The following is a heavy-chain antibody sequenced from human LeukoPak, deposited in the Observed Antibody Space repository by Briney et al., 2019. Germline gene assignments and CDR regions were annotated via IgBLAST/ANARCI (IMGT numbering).Heavy chain of an antibody. CDR3: ARGVTTRKPFDY. CDR2: IIPIFGTA. V-gene: IGHV1-69*13. J-gene: IGHJ4*02. CDR1: GGTFSSYA. Sequence: SVKVSCKASGGTFSSYAISWVRQAPGQGLEWMGGIIPIFGTANYAQKFQGRVTITADESTSTAYMELSSLRSEDTAVYYCARGVTTRKPFDYWGQGTLVTVSS. D-gene: IGHD4-17*01.